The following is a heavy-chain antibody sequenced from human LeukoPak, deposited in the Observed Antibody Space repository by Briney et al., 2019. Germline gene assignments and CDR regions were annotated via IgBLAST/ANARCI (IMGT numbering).Heavy chain of an antibody. V-gene: IGHV3-21*01. J-gene: IGHJ4*02. CDR3: AREGSYRSSTSSFDY. Sequence: GGSLRLSCAASGFTFRSYSMNWVRQAPGKGLEWVSSVSSSSSYIYYADSVEGRFTISRDNAKNSLYLQMNSLRAEDTAVYYCAREGSYRSSTSSFDYWGQGTLVTVSS. CDR2: VSSSSSYI. CDR1: GFTFRSYS. D-gene: IGHD2-2*01.